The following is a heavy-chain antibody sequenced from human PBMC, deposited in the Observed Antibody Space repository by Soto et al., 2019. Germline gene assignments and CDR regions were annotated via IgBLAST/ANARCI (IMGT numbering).Heavy chain of an antibody. CDR1: GFTFSSYA. CDR3: ASLYDSSGYPNDY. Sequence: GGSLRLSCAASGFTFSSYAMHWVRQAPGKGLEWVAVISYDGSNKYYADSVKGRFTISRDNSKNTLYLQMNSLGAEDTAVYYCASLYDSSGYPNDYWGQGTLVTVSS. D-gene: IGHD3-22*01. CDR2: ISYDGSNK. J-gene: IGHJ4*02. V-gene: IGHV3-30-3*01.